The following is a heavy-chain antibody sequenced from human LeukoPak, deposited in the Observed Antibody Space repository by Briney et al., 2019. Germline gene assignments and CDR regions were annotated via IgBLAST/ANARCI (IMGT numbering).Heavy chain of an antibody. V-gene: IGHV3-43*01. Sequence: PGGSLRLSCAASGFTFQHYTMHWVRQVPGKGLEWVSLISWDGTITDYADSVKGRFTVSRDNNKNSLYLQMNSLRIEDTAFYYCGKDIGISSSRTFDRCRQGTLVTVSS. CDR2: ISWDGTIT. D-gene: IGHD6-6*01. J-gene: IGHJ4*02. CDR1: GFTFQHYT. CDR3: GKDIGISSSRTFDR.